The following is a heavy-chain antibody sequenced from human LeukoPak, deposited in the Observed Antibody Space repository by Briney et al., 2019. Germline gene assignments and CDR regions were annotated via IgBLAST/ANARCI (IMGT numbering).Heavy chain of an antibody. Sequence: SETLSLTCTVSGGSINTPNYYWGWIRQTPGKGLEWIGNIFYSGGTYYSPSLTSRVTISLDTSRNQFSLRLSSVTAADTAVYYCARLGTPLAFDIWGQGTMVTVSS. CDR3: ARLGTPLAFDI. CDR2: IFYSGGT. CDR1: GGSINTPNYY. D-gene: IGHD1-1*01. V-gene: IGHV4-39*01. J-gene: IGHJ3*02.